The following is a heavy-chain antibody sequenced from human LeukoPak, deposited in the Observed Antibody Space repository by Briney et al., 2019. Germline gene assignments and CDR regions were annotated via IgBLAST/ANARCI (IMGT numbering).Heavy chain of an antibody. V-gene: IGHV4-59*08. CDR2: IYYNGST. CDR1: GGSISSYY. D-gene: IGHD2-21*02. J-gene: IGHJ3*01. Sequence: ASETLSLTCTVSGGSISSYYWSWIRQPPGKGLEWIGYIYYNGSTNYNPSLKSRVTFSVDTSRSQFALRLSSVTAADTAVYYCVGTYCGGDCYAMYAFDFWGQGTVVSVSS. CDR3: VGTYCGGDCYAMYAFDF.